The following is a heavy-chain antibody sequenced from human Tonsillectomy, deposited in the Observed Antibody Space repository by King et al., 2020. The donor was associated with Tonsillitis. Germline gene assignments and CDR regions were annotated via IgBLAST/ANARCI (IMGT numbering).Heavy chain of an antibody. V-gene: IGHV1-2*02. CDR1: GYTFTGHY. CDR3: ARTRREVWTPDFDY. CDR2: IRPDSGGT. J-gene: IGHJ4*02. D-gene: IGHD2-8*01. Sequence: VQLVESGAEVKKPGASVKVSCKASGYTFTGHYVHWVRQAPGQGLEWMGYIRPDSGGTKYAQKFQDRVIMTRDTSISTAYMELSGLRPDDTAVYYCARTRREVWTPDFDYWGQGTLLTVSS.